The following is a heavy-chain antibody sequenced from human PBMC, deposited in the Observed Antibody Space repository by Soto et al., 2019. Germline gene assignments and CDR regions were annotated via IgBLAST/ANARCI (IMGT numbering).Heavy chain of an antibody. J-gene: IGHJ3*02. D-gene: IGHD2-2*01. CDR2: IIPILGIA. V-gene: IGHV1-69*02. Sequence: ASVKVSCKASGGTFSSYTISWVRQAPGQGLEWMGRIIPILGIANYAQKFQGRVTITADKSTSTAYMELSSLRSEDTAVYYCAATLTYCSSTSCATGAFDIWGHGTMVTVSS. CDR3: AATLTYCSSTSCATGAFDI. CDR1: GGTFSSYT.